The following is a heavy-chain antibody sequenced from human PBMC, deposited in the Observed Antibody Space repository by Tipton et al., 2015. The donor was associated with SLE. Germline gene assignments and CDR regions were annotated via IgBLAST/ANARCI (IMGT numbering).Heavy chain of an antibody. CDR3: ARDLLRGGYYYYMDV. Sequence: QLVQSGAEVKRPGASVKVSCKASGYTFISHTITWVRQAPGQGLEWMGWISPYNGDTNYAQNFQGRVTMTTDTSTSTAYMELRSLRSDDTAVYYCARDLLRGGYYYYMDVWGKGTTVTVSS. D-gene: IGHD1-26*01. V-gene: IGHV1-18*04. J-gene: IGHJ6*03. CDR2: ISPYNGDT. CDR1: GYTFISHT.